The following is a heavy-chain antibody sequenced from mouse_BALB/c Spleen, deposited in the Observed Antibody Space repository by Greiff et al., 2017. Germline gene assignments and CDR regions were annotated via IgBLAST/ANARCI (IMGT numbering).Heavy chain of an antibody. V-gene: IGHV1S135*01. Sequence: EVKLMESGPELVKPGASVKVSCKASGYSFTDYNMYWVKQSHGKSLEWIGYIDPYNGGTSYNQKFKGKATLTVDKSSSTAFMHLNSLTSEDSAVYYCASRDYDYDRAYAMDYWGQGTSVTVSS. CDR1: GYSFTDYN. CDR2: IDPYNGGT. D-gene: IGHD2-4*01. CDR3: ASRDYDYDRAYAMDY. J-gene: IGHJ4*01.